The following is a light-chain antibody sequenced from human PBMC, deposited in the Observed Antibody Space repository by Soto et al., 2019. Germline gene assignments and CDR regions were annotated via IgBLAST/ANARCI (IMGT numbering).Light chain of an antibody. CDR3: QQYNDNWT. J-gene: IGKJ1*01. CDR2: KAS. Sequence: DIQMTQSPSTLSASVGDRVTITCRASQSISSWLAWYQQKPGKAPKLLIYKASTLQSGVPSRFSGSRSGTEFTLAISSLQPDDSATYYCQQYNDNWTFG. CDR1: QSISSW. V-gene: IGKV1-5*03.